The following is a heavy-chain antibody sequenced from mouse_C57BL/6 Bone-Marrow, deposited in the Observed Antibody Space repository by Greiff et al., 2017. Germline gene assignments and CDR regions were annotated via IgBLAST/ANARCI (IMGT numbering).Heavy chain of an antibody. Sequence: QVQLQQSGAELARPGASVKLSCKASGYTFTSYGISWVKQRTGQGLEWIGEIYPRSGNTYYNEKFKGKATLTADKSSSTAYMELLSLTSEDSAFYFCARNSCYSSSYWYFDVWGTGTTVTVSS. D-gene: IGHD1-1*01. CDR1: GYTFTSYG. V-gene: IGHV1-81*01. J-gene: IGHJ1*03. CDR3: ARNSCYSSSYWYFDV. CDR2: IYPRSGNT.